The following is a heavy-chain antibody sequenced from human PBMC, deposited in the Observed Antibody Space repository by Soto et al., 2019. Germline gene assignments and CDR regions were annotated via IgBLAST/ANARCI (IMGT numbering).Heavy chain of an antibody. J-gene: IGHJ6*02. CDR1: GSTFSSSE. CDR3: ASVNLRFSYGIDG. CDR2: ISNSGTVI. Sequence: EVQLVESGGGLVQPGGSLRLSCAASGSTFSSSEMHWVRQAPGKGLEWVSYISNSGTVIYYADSVKGRFTISRDNAKNLLYLQMNSLRAEDTAVYFCASVNLRFSYGIDGWGQGTKVTVSS. D-gene: IGHD3-3*01. V-gene: IGHV3-48*03.